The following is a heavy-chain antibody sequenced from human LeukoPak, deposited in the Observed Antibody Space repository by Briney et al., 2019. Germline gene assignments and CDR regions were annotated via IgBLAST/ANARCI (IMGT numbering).Heavy chain of an antibody. CDR1: GYSISSGYY. CDR3: ARVTGYMIEDYFDY. Sequence: KSSETLSLTCTVSGYSISSGYYWGWIRQPPGKGLEWIGYIYYSGSTNYNPSLKSRVTISVDTSKNQFSLKLRSVTAADTAVYYCARVTGYMIEDYFDYWGQGTLVTVSS. CDR2: IYYSGST. V-gene: IGHV4-61*01. J-gene: IGHJ4*02. D-gene: IGHD3-22*01.